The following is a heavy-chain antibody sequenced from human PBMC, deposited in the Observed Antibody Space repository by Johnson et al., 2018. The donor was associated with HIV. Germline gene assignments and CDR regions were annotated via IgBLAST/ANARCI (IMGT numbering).Heavy chain of an antibody. J-gene: IGHJ3*02. CDR1: GFSFSSFS. Sequence: VQLVESGGGLVQPGGSLRLSCAASGFSFSSFSMHWVRQAPGKGLEYVSAISSNGGSTYYANSVKGRFTISRDNSKNTLYLQMNSLRAEDTAVYYCAREFGDLRAFDIWGQGTMVTVSS. CDR3: AREFGDLRAFDI. V-gene: IGHV3-64*01. D-gene: IGHD3-16*01. CDR2: ISSNGGST.